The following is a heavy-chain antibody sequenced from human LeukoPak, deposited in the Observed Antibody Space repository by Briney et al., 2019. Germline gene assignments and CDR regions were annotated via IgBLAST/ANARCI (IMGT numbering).Heavy chain of an antibody. D-gene: IGHD1-26*01. V-gene: IGHV4-39*01. CDR2: SYSSGST. Sequence: SETLSLTCTVSGSSVSRSPYYWGWVRQPPGKGLEWTGSSYSSGSTYYNASLQSRVTISIETSKNQISLMLNSVTAADTAIYYSAKSGGYGLIDYWGQGTLVTVSS. J-gene: IGHJ4*02. CDR1: GSSVSRSPYY. CDR3: AKSGGYGLIDY.